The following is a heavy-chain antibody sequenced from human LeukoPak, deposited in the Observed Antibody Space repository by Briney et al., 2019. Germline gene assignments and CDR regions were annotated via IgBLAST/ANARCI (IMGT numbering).Heavy chain of an antibody. V-gene: IGHV3-7*01. CDR3: ARDRGGSYSAIDY. D-gene: IGHD2-15*01. J-gene: IGHJ4*02. Sequence: GGSLRLSCAASGFSFNSYWMTWVRQPPGRGLEWVANIDPAGTDTYYVDPVKGRFTISRDNAEKSLYLQMNSLRAEDTAVYYCARDRGGSYSAIDYWGQGTLVTVSS. CDR2: IDPAGTDT. CDR1: GFSFNSYW.